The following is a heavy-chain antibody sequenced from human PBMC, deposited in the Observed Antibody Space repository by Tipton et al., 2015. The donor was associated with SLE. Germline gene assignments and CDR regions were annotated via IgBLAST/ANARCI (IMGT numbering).Heavy chain of an antibody. CDR3: AIEWATNAFDI. CDR2: INHSGST. Sequence: LRLSCAVYGGSFSGYYWSWIRQPPGKGLEWIGEINHSGSTNYNPSLKSRVTISVDTSKNQFSLKLSSVTAADTAVYYCAIEWATNAFDIWGQGPMVTVSS. CDR1: GGSFSGYY. J-gene: IGHJ3*02. V-gene: IGHV4-34*01. D-gene: IGHD1-26*01.